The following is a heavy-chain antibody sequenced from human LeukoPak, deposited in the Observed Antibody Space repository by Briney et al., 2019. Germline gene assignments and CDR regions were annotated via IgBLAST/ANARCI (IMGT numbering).Heavy chain of an antibody. V-gene: IGHV1-69*04. J-gene: IGHJ4*02. D-gene: IGHD3-10*01. Sequence: GASVKVSCKASGGTFSSYAISWARQAPGQGLEWMGRIIPILGIAIYAQKFQGRVTMTEDTSTDTAYMELSSLRSEDTAVYYCATAVTLGWQDGDIDYWGQGTLVTVSS. CDR3: ATAVTLGWQDGDIDY. CDR1: GGTFSSYA. CDR2: IIPILGIA.